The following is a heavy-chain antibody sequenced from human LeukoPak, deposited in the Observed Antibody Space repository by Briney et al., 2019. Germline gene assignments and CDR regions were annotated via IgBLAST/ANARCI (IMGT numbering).Heavy chain of an antibody. Sequence: SETLSLTCAVYGGSFSGYYWSWLRQPPGKGLEWIGEINHSGSTNYNPSLKSRVTISVDTSKNQFSLKLSSVTAADTAVYYCARGVGSSWYYYYYMDVWGKGTTVTVSS. J-gene: IGHJ6*03. CDR3: ARGVGSSWYYYYYMDV. CDR2: INHSGST. D-gene: IGHD6-13*01. CDR1: GGSFSGYY. V-gene: IGHV4-34*01.